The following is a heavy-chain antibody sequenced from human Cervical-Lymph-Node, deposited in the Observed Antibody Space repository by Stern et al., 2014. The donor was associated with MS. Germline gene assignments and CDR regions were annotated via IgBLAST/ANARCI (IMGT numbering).Heavy chain of an antibody. D-gene: IGHD3-10*01. J-gene: IGHJ4*02. CDR2: ISYDGSNK. CDR1: GFTFSSYG. CDR3: ANTLWFGELLPFDY. V-gene: IGHV3-30*18. Sequence: MQLVESGGGVVQPGRSLRLSCAASGFTFSSYGMHWVRQAPGKGLEWVAVISYDGSNKYYADSVKGRFTISRDNSKNTLYLQMNSLRAEDTAVYYCANTLWFGELLPFDYWGQGTLVTVSS.